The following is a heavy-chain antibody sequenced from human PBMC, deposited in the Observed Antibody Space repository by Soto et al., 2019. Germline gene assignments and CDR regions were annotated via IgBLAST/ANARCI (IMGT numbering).Heavy chain of an antibody. CDR2: IYYSGST. CDR3: ARQSITMVRGADPDYGMDV. Sequence: PSETLSLTCTVSGGSISSYYWSWIRQPPGKGLEWIGYIYYSGSTNYNPSPKSRVTISVDTSKNQFSLKLSSVTAADTAVYYCARQSITMVRGADPDYGMDVWGQGTTV. CDR1: GGSISSYY. V-gene: IGHV4-59*01. D-gene: IGHD3-10*01. J-gene: IGHJ6*02.